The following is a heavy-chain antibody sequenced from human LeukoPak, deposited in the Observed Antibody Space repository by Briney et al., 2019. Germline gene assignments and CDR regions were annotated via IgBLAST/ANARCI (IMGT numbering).Heavy chain of an antibody. D-gene: IGHD1-26*01. V-gene: IGHV3-23*01. J-gene: IGHJ4*02. Sequence: ETLSLTCAVYGGSFSGYYWSWVRQAPGKGLEWVSAISGSGGSTYYADSVKGRFTISRDNSKNTLYLQMNSLRAEDTAVYYCAKDSGSYYFDYWGQGTLVTVSS. CDR2: ISGSGGST. CDR1: GGSFSGYY. CDR3: AKDSGSYYFDY.